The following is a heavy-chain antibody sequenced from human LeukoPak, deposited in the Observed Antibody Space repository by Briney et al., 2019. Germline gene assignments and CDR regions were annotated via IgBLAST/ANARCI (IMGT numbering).Heavy chain of an antibody. CDR1: GGSFSGYY. J-gene: IGHJ4*02. Sequence: SETLSLTCAVYGGSFSGYYWSWIRQPPGKGLEWIGEINHSGSTNYNPSLKSRVTISVDTSKNQYSLKLSSVTAADTAVYYCARTAAGKDYYFDYWGQGTLVTVSS. CDR2: INHSGST. V-gene: IGHV4-34*01. CDR3: ARTAAGKDYYFDY. D-gene: IGHD6-13*01.